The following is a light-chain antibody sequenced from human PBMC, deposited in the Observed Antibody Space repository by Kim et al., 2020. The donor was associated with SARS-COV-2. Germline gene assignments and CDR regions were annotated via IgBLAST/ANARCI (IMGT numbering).Light chain of an antibody. J-gene: IGKJ1*01. Sequence: EIVLTQSPGTLSLSPGERATLSCRASQSVSSNYLAWHQQKPGQAPRLVIYGASSRATGIPDRFSGSGSGTDFTLTISRLEPEDFAVYYCQQYDSSLWTFGQGTKVDIK. CDR2: GAS. CDR1: QSVSSNY. V-gene: IGKV3-20*01. CDR3: QQYDSSLWT.